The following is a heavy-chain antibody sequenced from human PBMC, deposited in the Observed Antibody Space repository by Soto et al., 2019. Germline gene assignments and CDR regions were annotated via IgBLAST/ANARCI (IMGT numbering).Heavy chain of an antibody. Sequence: SETLSLTCTVSGGSISSGGYYWSWIRQHPGKGLEWIGYIYYSGSTYYNPSLKSRVTISVDTSKNQFSLKLSSVTAADTAVYYCARGYSGYVNWFDPWGQGTLVTVS. CDR3: ARGYSGYVNWFDP. V-gene: IGHV4-31*03. CDR2: IYYSGST. D-gene: IGHD5-12*01. J-gene: IGHJ5*02. CDR1: GGSISSGGYY.